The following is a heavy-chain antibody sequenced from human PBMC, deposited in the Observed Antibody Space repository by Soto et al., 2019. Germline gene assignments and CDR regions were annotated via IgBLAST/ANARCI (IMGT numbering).Heavy chain of an antibody. CDR1: GASIAGSSY. D-gene: IGHD2-8*02. CDR3: ARGMTPPGAPAWYYFDS. Sequence: QVQLQESGPGLMKPSETLSLTCSVSGASIAGSSYWRWIRQPAGKGLEWIGRFSLSGTTNYSPSLRSRATLSADVSKNQFSLRLTSVTAADTALYYCARGMTPPGAPAWYYFDSWGQGTLVTVSS. CDR2: FSLSGTT. V-gene: IGHV4-4*07. J-gene: IGHJ4*02.